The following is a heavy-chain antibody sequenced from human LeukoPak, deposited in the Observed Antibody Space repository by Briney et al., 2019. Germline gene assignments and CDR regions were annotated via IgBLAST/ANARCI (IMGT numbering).Heavy chain of an antibody. D-gene: IGHD4-17*01. CDR2: INPNSGGT. CDR1: GYTFTGYY. CDR3: ARDRVNDYGDYVGWFDP. J-gene: IGHJ5*02. Sequence: ASVKVSCKASGYTFTGYYMHWVRQAPGQGLEWMGRINPNSGGTNYAQKFQGRVTMTRDTSISTAYMELSRLRPDDTAVYYCARDRVNDYGDYVGWFDPWGQGTLVTVPS. V-gene: IGHV1-2*06.